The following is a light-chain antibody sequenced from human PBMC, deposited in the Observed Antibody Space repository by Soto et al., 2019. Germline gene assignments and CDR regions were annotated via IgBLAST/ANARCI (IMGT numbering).Light chain of an antibody. Sequence: QSALTQPASVSGSPGQSITISCTGTSSDVGGYNYVSWYQQHPGKAPKFMIYDVSNRPSGVSNRFSGSKSGNTASLTISGIQDEDEADYYCSSYTTSNTRQIVFGTGTKVTVL. V-gene: IGLV2-14*01. J-gene: IGLJ1*01. CDR3: SSYTTSNTRQIV. CDR2: DVS. CDR1: SSDVGGYNY.